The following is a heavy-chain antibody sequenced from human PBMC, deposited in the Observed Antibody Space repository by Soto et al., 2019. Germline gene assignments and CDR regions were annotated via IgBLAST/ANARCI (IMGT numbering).Heavy chain of an antibody. Sequence: SRWMHWVRQAPGKGLVWVSRINSDGSSISYADSVKGRFIISRDNAKNTLYLQMNSLRAEDTAVYYCARLPFDPWGQGTLVTVSS. CDR1: SRW. V-gene: IGHV3-74*01. CDR2: INSDGSSI. CDR3: ARLPFDP. J-gene: IGHJ5*02.